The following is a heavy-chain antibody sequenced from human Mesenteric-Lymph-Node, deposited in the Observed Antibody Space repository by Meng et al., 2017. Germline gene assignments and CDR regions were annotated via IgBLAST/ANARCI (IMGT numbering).Heavy chain of an antibody. CDR3: ARDKGYSYGYQLNYYYYYGMDV. Sequence: GESLKISCTASGFTFSTYPMNWVRQAPGKGLEWVSSISGSSNIIYYADSVKGRFTISRDNAKNSLYLQMNSLRAEDTAVYYCARDKGYSYGYQLNYYYYYGMDVWGQGTTVTVSS. CDR1: GFTFSTYP. V-gene: IGHV3-21*04. J-gene: IGHJ6*02. CDR2: ISGSSNII. D-gene: IGHD5-18*01.